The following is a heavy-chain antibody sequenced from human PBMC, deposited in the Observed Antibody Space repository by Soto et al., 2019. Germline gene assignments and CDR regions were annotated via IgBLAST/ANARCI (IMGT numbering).Heavy chain of an antibody. V-gene: IGHV1-18*01. CDR2: ISAYNGKT. D-gene: IGHD3-16*01. Sequence: QVQLVQSGAEVKKPGASVKVTCKTYGYTFTNYGLSWVRQAHGQGLEWMGWISAYNGKTNYAQNFQGRVTMTTDTSTSTAYMELRSLRSDDTAVYYCAIGGTPIDYWGQGTLVTVSS. CDR1: GYTFTNYG. J-gene: IGHJ4*02. CDR3: AIGGTPIDY.